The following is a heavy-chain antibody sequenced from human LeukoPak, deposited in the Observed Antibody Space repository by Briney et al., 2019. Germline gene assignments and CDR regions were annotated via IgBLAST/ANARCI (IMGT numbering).Heavy chain of an antibody. CDR3: VGRYSYYFDY. V-gene: IGHV3-30*03. D-gene: IGHD2-21*01. J-gene: IGHJ4*02. Sequence: GGSLRLSCAASGFAFSSYGMHWVRQAPGKGLEWVSMISYDGNKIEYGDSVKGRFTTFKDDSENTLYVQMNRLSAEDTAVYYCVGRYSYYFDYWGQGPLVPVSS. CDR1: GFAFSSYG. CDR2: ISYDGNKI.